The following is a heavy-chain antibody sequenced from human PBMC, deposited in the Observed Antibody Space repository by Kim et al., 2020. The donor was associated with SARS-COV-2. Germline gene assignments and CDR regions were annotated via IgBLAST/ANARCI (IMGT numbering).Heavy chain of an antibody. CDR2: IWYDGSNK. V-gene: IGHV3-33*06. D-gene: IGHD5-12*01. CDR1: GFTFSSSG. J-gene: IGHJ4*03. CDR3: AKGLERGYSGYGLDDY. Sequence: GGSLRLSCAASGFTFSSSGMHWVRQAPGKGLEWVAVIWYDGSNKYYADSVKGRFTISRDNSKNTLYLQMNSLRAEDTAVYYCAKGLERGYSGYGLDDYWGQGTLVTVSS.